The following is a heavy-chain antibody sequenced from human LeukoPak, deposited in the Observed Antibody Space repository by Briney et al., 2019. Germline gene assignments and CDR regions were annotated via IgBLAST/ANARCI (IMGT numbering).Heavy chain of an antibody. Sequence: GGSLRLSCAASGFTFSSYAMHWVRQAPGKGLGGGAVISYVGSNKYYADSVKGRFTISRDNSKNTLYLQMNSLRAEDTAVYYCASIPGGFGELLWNGQVIFDYWGQGTLVTVSS. CDR2: ISYVGSNK. D-gene: IGHD3-10*01. J-gene: IGHJ4*02. CDR3: ASIPGGFGELLWNGQVIFDY. V-gene: IGHV3-30*04. CDR1: GFTFSSYA.